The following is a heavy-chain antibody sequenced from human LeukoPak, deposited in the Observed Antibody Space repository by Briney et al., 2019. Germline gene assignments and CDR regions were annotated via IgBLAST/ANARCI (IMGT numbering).Heavy chain of an antibody. D-gene: IGHD2-21*01. CDR2: TSGDSNYK. V-gene: IGHV3-21*04. CDR1: GFTFNTYS. Sequence: GGSLRLSCAASGFTFNTYSMTWVRQAPGKGLEWVSSTSGDSNYKYYADSVRGRFTISRDNAKNSLYLQMNSLGAEDTAVYYCAKGKVNHDGALDAWGQGTLVTVSS. CDR3: AKGKVNHDGALDA. J-gene: IGHJ3*01.